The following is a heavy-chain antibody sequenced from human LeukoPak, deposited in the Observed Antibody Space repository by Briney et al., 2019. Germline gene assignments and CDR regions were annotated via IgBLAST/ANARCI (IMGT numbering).Heavy chain of an antibody. Sequence: GGSLRLSCAASGFTFSAYAMNWVRQAPGKGLEWVSSISENGAKTYYVDSVKGRFTISRDNSKSTLYLQMNGLRAEDTAVYYCAREVMAKRRAFDIWGQGTVVTVSS. V-gene: IGHV3-23*01. CDR2: ISENGAKT. CDR3: AREVMAKRRAFDI. J-gene: IGHJ3*02. CDR1: GFTFSAYA. D-gene: IGHD2-8*01.